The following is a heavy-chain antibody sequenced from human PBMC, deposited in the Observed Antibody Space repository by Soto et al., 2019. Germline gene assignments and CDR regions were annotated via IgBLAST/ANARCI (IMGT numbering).Heavy chain of an antibody. CDR2: IYFSGFT. J-gene: IGHJ6*02. Sequence: HVQLRESGPGVVKPSETLSLTCSVSGASVDRDTSYWIWSRQTPGKGLEWIGYIYFSGFTDYNPSLKSRATISVDASRNQFSLKLDPVTAADTAVYYCSRRRGPGLFYGTDVWGQGTTVKVSS. CDR1: GASVDRDTSY. V-gene: IGHV4-61*01. CDR3: SRRRGPGLFYGTDV.